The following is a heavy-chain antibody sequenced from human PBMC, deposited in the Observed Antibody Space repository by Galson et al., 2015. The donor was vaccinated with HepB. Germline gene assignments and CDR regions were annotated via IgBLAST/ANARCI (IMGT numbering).Heavy chain of an antibody. Sequence: SLRLSCAASGITFSGFWMNWVRQAPGKGLEWVANIKYDGSEKNYVDSVKGRFAISRDNAKNSVSLQMNSLRAEDTAVYYCAWRNNMNVWGKGTTVIVSS. CDR1: GITFSGFW. CDR3: AWRNNMNV. J-gene: IGHJ6*04. V-gene: IGHV3-7*03. CDR2: IKYDGSEK.